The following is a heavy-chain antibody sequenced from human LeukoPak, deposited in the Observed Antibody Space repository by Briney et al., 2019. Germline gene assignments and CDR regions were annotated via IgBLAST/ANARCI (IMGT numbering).Heavy chain of an antibody. CDR1: GGSISSGDYY. CDR3: ARVPILVVGIFDY. Sequence: SETLSLTCTVSGGSISSGDYYWSWIRQPPGKGLEWIGYIYYSGSTYYNPSLKSRVTISVVTSKNQFSLKLSSVTAADTAVYYCARVPILVVGIFDYWGQGTLVTVSS. CDR2: IYYSGST. V-gene: IGHV4-30-4*08. D-gene: IGHD3-22*01. J-gene: IGHJ4*02.